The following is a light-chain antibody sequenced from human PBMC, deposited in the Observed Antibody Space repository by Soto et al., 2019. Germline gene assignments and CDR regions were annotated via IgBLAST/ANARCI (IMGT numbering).Light chain of an antibody. J-gene: IGKJ5*01. CDR3: QQYDTWPSIT. CDR2: GAS. CDR1: QSVRTK. Sequence: EIVMTQSPATLSVSPGEGATLSCRASQSVRTKLAWYQQKAGQAPRLLIYGASTRASGVSDRFSGSGSGTEYTLTISRLQSEDFAVYYCQQYDTWPSITFGQGTRLETK. V-gene: IGKV3-15*01.